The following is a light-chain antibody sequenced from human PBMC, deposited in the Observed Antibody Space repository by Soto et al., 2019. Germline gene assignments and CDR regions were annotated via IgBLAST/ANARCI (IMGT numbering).Light chain of an antibody. CDR2: VTY. CDR3: QQRRTSPWT. CDR1: ETINKY. Sequence: DIQMTQSPSSLSASVGDTVTITCRASETINKYLSWYQHKPGKAPNLLVYVTYILQSGVPSRFSGSGSGTTSTLTIDTLLPEDAATYHCQQRRTSPWTFGERTKV. V-gene: IGKV1-39*01. J-gene: IGKJ1*01.